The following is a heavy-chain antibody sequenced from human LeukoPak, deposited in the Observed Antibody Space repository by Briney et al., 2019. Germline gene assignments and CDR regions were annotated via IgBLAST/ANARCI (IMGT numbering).Heavy chain of an antibody. CDR3: ARTLRPGSQYGYYYGMDV. Sequence: GGSLRLSCAASGFTFSSFSMNWLRQAPGKGLEWVAYISGTSGIIYYADSVKGRFTISRDNAKNSLYLQLNSLRAEGTAEYYCARTLRPGSQYGYYYGMDVWGQGATVTVSS. V-gene: IGHV3-48*04. CDR2: ISGTSGII. J-gene: IGHJ6*02. D-gene: IGHD1-26*01. CDR1: GFTFSSFS.